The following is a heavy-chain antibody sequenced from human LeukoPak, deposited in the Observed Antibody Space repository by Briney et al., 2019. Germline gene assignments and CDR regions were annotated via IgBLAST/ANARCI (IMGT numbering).Heavy chain of an antibody. CDR2: IYYSGST. V-gene: IGHV4-30-4*01. D-gene: IGHD3-3*01. Sequence: KTSETLSLTCTVSGGSISSGDYYWSWIRQPPGKGLEWIGYIYYSGSTYYNPSLKSRVTISVDTSKNQFSLKLSSVTAADTAVYYCARALRFLEWLLPPPTWFDPWGQGTLVTVSS. CDR1: GGSISSGDYY. CDR3: ARALRFLEWLLPPPTWFDP. J-gene: IGHJ5*02.